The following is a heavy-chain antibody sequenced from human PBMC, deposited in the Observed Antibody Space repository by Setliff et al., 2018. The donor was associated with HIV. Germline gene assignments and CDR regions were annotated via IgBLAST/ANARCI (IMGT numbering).Heavy chain of an antibody. Sequence: SETLSLTCAVSGGSISSSSHFWGWIRQPPGKGLEWIGSIFYSGRAYYKPSLNSRVTISVDTSKNQFSLKLSSVTAADTAVYYCNIYYYYYMDVWGKGTTVTVSS. CDR2: IFYSGRA. V-gene: IGHV4-39*07. CDR3: NIYYYYYMDV. CDR1: GGSISSSSHF. J-gene: IGHJ6*03.